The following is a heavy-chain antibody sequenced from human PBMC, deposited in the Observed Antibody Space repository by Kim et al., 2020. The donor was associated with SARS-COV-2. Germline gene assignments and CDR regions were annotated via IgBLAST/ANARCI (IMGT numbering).Heavy chain of an antibody. CDR3: ARLYSRQLLWFGEPLHFDY. CDR2: IYPGDSDT. D-gene: IGHD3-10*01. Sequence: GESLKISCKGSGYSFTSYWIGWVRQMPGKGLEWMGIIYPGDSDTRYSPSFQGQVTISADKSISTAYLQWSSLKASDTAMYYCARLYSRQLLWFGEPLHFDYWGQGTLVTVSS. J-gene: IGHJ4*02. V-gene: IGHV5-51*01. CDR1: GYSFTSYW.